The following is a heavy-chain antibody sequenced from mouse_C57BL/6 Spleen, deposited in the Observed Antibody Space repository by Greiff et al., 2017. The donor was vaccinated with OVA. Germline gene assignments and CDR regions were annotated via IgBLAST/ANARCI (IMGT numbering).Heavy chain of an antibody. V-gene: IGHV1-82*01. CDR2: IYPGDGDT. CDR3: ARNFDPFAY. J-gene: IGHJ3*01. CDR1: GYAFSSSW. Sequence: VQLQQSGPELVKPGASVKISCKASGYAFSSSWMNWVKQRPGKGLEWIGRIYPGDGDTNYNGKFKGKATLTADKSSSTAYMQLSSLTSEDSAVYFCARNFDPFAYWGQGTLVTVSA.